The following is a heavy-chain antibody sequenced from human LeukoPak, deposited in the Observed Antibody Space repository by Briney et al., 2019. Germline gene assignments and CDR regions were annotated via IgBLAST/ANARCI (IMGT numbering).Heavy chain of an antibody. CDR3: TTGLKQQPINWFDP. Sequence: PGGSLRLSCAASGFTFFNTWMTWVRQSPGKGLEWVGRIKSQTDGGTTDYAAPVKGRFTISRDDSTDTVYLQMNSLKTEDTGVYYCTTGLKQQPINWFDPWGQGTLVTVPS. CDR2: IKSQTDGGTT. V-gene: IGHV3-15*01. D-gene: IGHD6-13*01. CDR1: GFTFFNTW. J-gene: IGHJ5*02.